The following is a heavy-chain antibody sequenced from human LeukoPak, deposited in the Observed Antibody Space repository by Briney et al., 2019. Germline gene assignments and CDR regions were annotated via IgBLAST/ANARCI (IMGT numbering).Heavy chain of an antibody. CDR2: IYYGGST. J-gene: IGHJ4*02. CDR3: ARTYSSSSYSPFDY. CDR1: GFIVSSTY. V-gene: IGHV3-53*01. Sequence: GGSLRLSCAASGFIVSSTYMNWVRQAPGKGLEWVSVIYYGGSTYYTDSVKGRFTISRDNSKNTLYLQMNSLRAEDTAVYYCARTYSSSSYSPFDYWGQGTLVTVSS. D-gene: IGHD6-13*01.